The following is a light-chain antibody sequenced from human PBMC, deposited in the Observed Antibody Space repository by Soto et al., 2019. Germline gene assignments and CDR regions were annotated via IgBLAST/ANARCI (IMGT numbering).Light chain of an antibody. V-gene: IGLV2-11*01. CDR3: CSYAGRYVYV. CDR2: DVS. Sequence: QSVLTQPRSVSGSPGQSVTISCTGTSSDVGGYDYVSWYQQHPGKAPKLMIYDVSERPSGVPDRFSGSKSGSTASLTISGLQAEDEADYYCCSYAGRYVYVFGTGTQLTVL. CDR1: SSDVGGYDY. J-gene: IGLJ1*01.